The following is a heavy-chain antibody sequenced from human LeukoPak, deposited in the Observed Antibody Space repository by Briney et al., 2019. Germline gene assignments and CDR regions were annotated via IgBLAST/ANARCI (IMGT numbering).Heavy chain of an antibody. J-gene: IGHJ4*02. CDR2: INAGNGNT. Sequence: ASVKVSCKASGYTFTSYAMHWVRQAPGQRLEWMGWINAGNGNTKYSQKFQGRVTITRDTSASTAYMELSSLRSEDTAVYYCARDYSGSYYRNTFDYWGQGTLATVSS. CDR1: GYTFTSYA. V-gene: IGHV1-3*01. D-gene: IGHD1-26*01. CDR3: ARDYSGSYYRNTFDY.